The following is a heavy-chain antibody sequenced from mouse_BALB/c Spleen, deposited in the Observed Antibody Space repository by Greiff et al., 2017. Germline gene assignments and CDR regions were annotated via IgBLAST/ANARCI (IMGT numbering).Heavy chain of an antibody. D-gene: IGHD1-1*01. Sequence: EVNVVESGGGLVQPGGSRKLSCAASGFTFSSFGMHWVRQAPEKGLEWVAYISSGSSTIYYADTVKGRFTISRDNPKNTLFLQMTSLRSEDTAMYYCARSLITTVVAPFDYWGQGTTLTVSS. CDR3: ARSLITTVVAPFDY. V-gene: IGHV5-17*02. CDR2: ISSGSSTI. CDR1: GFTFSSFG. J-gene: IGHJ2*01.